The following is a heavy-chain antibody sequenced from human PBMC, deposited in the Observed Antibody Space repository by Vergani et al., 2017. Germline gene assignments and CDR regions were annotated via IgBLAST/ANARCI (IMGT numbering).Heavy chain of an antibody. CDR3: GRGSDNYN. D-gene: IGHD5-24*01. CDR1: GFTFSSHA. J-gene: IGHJ4*02. V-gene: IGHV3-23*04. CDR2: IKNTGDST. Sequence: EVQLEESGGGLVLPGRFLRLSCVASGFTFSSHAMSWVRQGHGQGLEWVSSIKNTGDSTHYADSVKGRFTISRDNSKNTLYLQMNSLRVEDTAVYYCGRGSDNYNWGQGTLVTVSS.